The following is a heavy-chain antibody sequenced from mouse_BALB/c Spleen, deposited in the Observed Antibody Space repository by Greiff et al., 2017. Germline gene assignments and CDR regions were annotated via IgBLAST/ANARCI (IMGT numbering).Heavy chain of an antibody. CDR3: AVYGNYAMDY. V-gene: IGHV14-3*02. CDR1: GFNIKDTY. CDR2: IDPANGNT. Sequence: EVQRVESGAELVKPGASVKLSCTASGFNIKDTYMHWVKQRPEQGLEWIGRIDPANGNTKYDPKFQGKATITADTSSNTAYLQLSSLTSEDTAVYYCAVYGNYAMDYWGQGTSVTVSS. J-gene: IGHJ4*01. D-gene: IGHD2-1*01.